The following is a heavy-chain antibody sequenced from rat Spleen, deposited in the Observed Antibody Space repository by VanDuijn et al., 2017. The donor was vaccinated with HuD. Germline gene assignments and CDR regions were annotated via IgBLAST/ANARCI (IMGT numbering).Heavy chain of an antibody. Sequence: QVQLKESGPGLVQPSQTLSLTCTVSGFSLTSDGVSWVRQPPGKGLEWIAAVSSGGNTYYNSVLKSRLSITRDTSKSQVFLKMNSLQTEDTAIYFCARSYYGYTHYFNYWGQGVMVTVSS. J-gene: IGHJ2*01. CDR3: ARSYYGYTHYFNY. D-gene: IGHD1-7*01. CDR2: VSSGGNT. V-gene: IGHV2S12*01. CDR1: GFSLTSDG.